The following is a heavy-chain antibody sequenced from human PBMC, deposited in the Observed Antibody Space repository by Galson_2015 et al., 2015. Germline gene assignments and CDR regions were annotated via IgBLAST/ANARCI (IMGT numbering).Heavy chain of an antibody. V-gene: IGHV1-46*01. CDR2: INPSGGST. J-gene: IGHJ3*02. CDR1: GYTFTSYY. D-gene: IGHD4-17*01. Sequence: SVKVSCKASGYTFTSYYMHWVRQAPGQGLEWMGIINPSGGSTGYAQKFQGRVTMTRDTSTSTVYMELSSLRSEDTAVYYCASPIDGDYDAFDIWGQGTMVTVSS. CDR3: ASPIDGDYDAFDI.